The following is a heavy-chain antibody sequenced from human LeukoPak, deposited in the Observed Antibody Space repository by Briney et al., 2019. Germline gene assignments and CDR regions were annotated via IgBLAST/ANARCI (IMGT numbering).Heavy chain of an antibody. J-gene: IGHJ3*02. V-gene: IGHV1-2*02. D-gene: IGHD1-26*01. CDR3: ARASSGSYGFPKSGAFDI. Sequence: AASVKVSCKASGYTFTGYYMHWVRQAPGQGLEWMGWINPNSGGTNYAQKFQGRVTMTRDTSISTAYMELSRLRSDDTAVYYCARASSGSYGFPKSGAFDIWGQGTMVTVSS. CDR2: INPNSGGT. CDR1: GYTFTGYY.